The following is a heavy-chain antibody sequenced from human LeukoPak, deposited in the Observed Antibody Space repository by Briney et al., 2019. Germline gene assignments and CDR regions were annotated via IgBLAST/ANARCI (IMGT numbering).Heavy chain of an antibody. J-gene: IGHJ4*02. D-gene: IGHD6-13*01. Sequence: SETLSLTCAVYGGSLSAYYWTWIRQPPGKGLEWTGEINHGGSTYYNPSLKSRVTISVDTSKNQFSLKLSSVTAADTAVYYCARRRIAAAGTYFDYWGQGTLVTVSS. V-gene: IGHV4-34*01. CDR1: GGSLSAYY. CDR2: INHGGST. CDR3: ARRRIAAAGTYFDY.